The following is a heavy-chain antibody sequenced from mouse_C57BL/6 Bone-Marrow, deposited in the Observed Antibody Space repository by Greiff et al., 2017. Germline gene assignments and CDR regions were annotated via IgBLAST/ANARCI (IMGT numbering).Heavy chain of an antibody. J-gene: IGHJ1*03. CDR2: ISGGGGNT. D-gene: IGHD1-1*01. V-gene: IGHV5-9*01. CDR1: GFTFSSYT. Sequence: DVKLVESGGGLVKPGGSLKLSCAASGFTFSSYTMSWVRQTPVKRLQWVAAISGGGGNTYYPDSVTGRFTISRDNDKNILYLQMSSLRSEDTALYYCSRQVTTVLATKYFDVWGTGTTVTVSS. CDR3: SRQVTTVLATKYFDV.